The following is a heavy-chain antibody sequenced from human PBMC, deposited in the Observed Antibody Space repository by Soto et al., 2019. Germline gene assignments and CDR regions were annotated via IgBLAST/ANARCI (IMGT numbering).Heavy chain of an antibody. J-gene: IGHJ3*02. V-gene: IGHV3-11*06. CDR1: GFTFSDYY. D-gene: IGHD3-22*01. CDR2: ISSSSSYT. CDR3: ARGASNYYDSSGYYPRYAFDI. Sequence: GGSLRLSCAASGFTFSDYYMSWIRQAPGKGLEWVSYISSSSSYTNYADSGKGRFTISRDNAKNSLYLQMNSLRAEDTAVYYCARGASNYYDSSGYYPRYAFDIWGQGTMVTVSS.